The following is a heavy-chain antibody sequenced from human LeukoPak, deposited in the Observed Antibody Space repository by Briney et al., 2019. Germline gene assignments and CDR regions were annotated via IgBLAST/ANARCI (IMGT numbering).Heavy chain of an antibody. Sequence: GASLKVSCKASGYTFTNYYMHWVGQSPGQGLEWLGLITPSGGSTWYAQKFQGRVTMTRDMSTSTDYMELSSLRSEDTAVYYCARDNSVGDYAWWFDPWGQGTLVTVSS. D-gene: IGHD1-26*01. CDR2: ITPSGGST. V-gene: IGHV1-46*01. CDR3: ARDNSVGDYAWWFDP. CDR1: GYTFTNYY. J-gene: IGHJ5*02.